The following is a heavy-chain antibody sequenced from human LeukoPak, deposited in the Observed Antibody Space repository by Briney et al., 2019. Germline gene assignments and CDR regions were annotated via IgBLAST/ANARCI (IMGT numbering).Heavy chain of an antibody. D-gene: IGHD3-22*01. V-gene: IGHV3-7*01. Sequence: GGSLRLSCAASGFTFSSYWMSWVRQAPGKGLEWVANIKQDGSEKYYADSVKGRFTISRDNAKNSLYLQMNSLRAEDTAVYYCARDQVPRYYDSSGYYPPYAFDIWGQGTMVTVSS. CDR3: ARDQVPRYYDSSGYYPPYAFDI. J-gene: IGHJ3*02. CDR2: IKQDGSEK. CDR1: GFTFSSYW.